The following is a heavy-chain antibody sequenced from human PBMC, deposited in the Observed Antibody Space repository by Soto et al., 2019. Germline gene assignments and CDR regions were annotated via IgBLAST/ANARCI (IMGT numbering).Heavy chain of an antibody. Sequence: QVQLVQSGAEVKKPGSSVKVSCKASGGTFSSYAISWVRQAPGQGLEWMGGIIPIFGTANYAQKFQGRVTITAEESTSTAYMELSSLRSEDTAVYYCASNNYYGSGSYFFNYYYGMDVWGQGTTVTVSS. CDR1: GGTFSSYA. CDR2: IIPIFGTA. V-gene: IGHV1-69*01. D-gene: IGHD3-10*01. CDR3: ASNNYYGSGSYFFNYYYGMDV. J-gene: IGHJ6*02.